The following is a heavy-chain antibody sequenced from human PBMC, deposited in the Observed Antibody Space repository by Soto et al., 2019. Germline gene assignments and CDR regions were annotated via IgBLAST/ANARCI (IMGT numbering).Heavy chain of an antibody. V-gene: IGHV4-30-2*01. CDR1: GGFISSCGYS. CDR2: IYHSGST. Sequence: PSETLCLTCAVSGGFISSCGYSWSWIRQPPGKGLEWIGYIYHSGSTYYNPSLKSRVTLSVDRSKNQFSLKLSSVTAADTAVYYCARVPDRWGQGTLVSVSS. J-gene: IGHJ5*02. D-gene: IGHD2-2*01. CDR3: ARVPDR.